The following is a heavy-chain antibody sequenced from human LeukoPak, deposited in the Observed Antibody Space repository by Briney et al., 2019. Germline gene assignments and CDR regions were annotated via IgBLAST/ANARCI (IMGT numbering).Heavy chain of an antibody. CDR3: ARENSGSYREFDC. J-gene: IGHJ4*02. Sequence: SETLSLTCTVSGGSISSYYWTWIRQPAGKGLVWIGRIYPSGSTNYNPSLKSRVTMSVDTSKNQFSLKLSSVTAADTAVYYCARENSGSYREFDCWGQGTLVTVSS. CDR1: GGSISSYY. D-gene: IGHD1-26*01. CDR2: IYPSGST. V-gene: IGHV4-4*07.